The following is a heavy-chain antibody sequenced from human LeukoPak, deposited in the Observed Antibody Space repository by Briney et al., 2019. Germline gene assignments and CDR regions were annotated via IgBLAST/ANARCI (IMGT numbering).Heavy chain of an antibody. CDR1: GFXFSSYA. D-gene: IGHD2-2*01. CDR3: VNTGSIVVVPAAMSFDY. CDR2: ISSNGGST. J-gene: IGHJ4*02. V-gene: IGHV3-64D*06. Sequence: GGSLRLSCSASGFXFSSYAMHWVRQAPGKGREYVSPISSNGGSTYYADSVKGRFTISRDNSKNTLYLQMSSLRAEDTAVYYCVNTGSIVVVPAAMSFDYWGQGTLVTVSS.